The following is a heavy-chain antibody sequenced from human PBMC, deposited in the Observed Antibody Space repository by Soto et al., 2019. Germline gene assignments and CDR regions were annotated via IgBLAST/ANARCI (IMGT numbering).Heavy chain of an antibody. J-gene: IGHJ4*02. CDR2: MNPNSGNT. CDR1: GYTFTSYD. V-gene: IGHV1-8*01. D-gene: IGHD3-9*01. Sequence: QVQLVQSGAEVKKPGASVKVSCKASGYTFTSYDINWVRQATGQGLEWMGWMNPNSGNTGYAQKFQGRVTMTRNTAIATAYRRMSSLRWEDTAVYYCAREKPYFGDYWGQGTLVPVSS. CDR3: AREKPYFGDY.